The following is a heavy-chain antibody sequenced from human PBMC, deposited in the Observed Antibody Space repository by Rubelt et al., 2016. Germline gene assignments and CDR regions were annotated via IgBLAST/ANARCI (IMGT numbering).Heavy chain of an antibody. D-gene: IGHD3-16*01. CDR1: GFIFSKYW. CDR3: TRDLQGYKDYGVEY. J-gene: IGHJ4*01. CDR2: IKRDGTTK. Sequence: GLVQPGGSLRICCAGSGFIFSKYWMSWVRQAPGKGLEWVANIKRDGTTKYYVDSVKGRFTISRDNDKSSVCLQMNSLRVEDTAVYYCTRDLQGYKDYGVEYWGQGNLVTVSS. V-gene: IGHV3-7*03.